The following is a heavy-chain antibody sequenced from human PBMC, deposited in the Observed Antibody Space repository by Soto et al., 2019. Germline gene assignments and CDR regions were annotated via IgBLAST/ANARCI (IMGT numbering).Heavy chain of an antibody. V-gene: IGHV1-69*06. Sequence: QVQLVQSGAEVKKPGSSVKVSCKASGGTFSSYAISWVRQAPGQGLEWMGGIIPIFGTANYAQKFQGRVTITADKSTSTAYRELSSLRAEDTAVYYCARGEGAWFGEYHGDNWYFELWGRGTLVTVSS. CDR1: GGTFSSYA. CDR3: ARGEGAWFGEYHGDNWYFEL. CDR2: IIPIFGTA. D-gene: IGHD3-10*01. J-gene: IGHJ2*01.